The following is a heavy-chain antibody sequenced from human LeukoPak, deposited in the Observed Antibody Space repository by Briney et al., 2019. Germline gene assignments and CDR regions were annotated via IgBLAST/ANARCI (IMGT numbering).Heavy chain of an antibody. CDR3: ARDGNNIFES. D-gene: IGHD5-24*01. CDR1: GFTLSSHP. V-gene: IGHV3-48*04. Sequence: GGSQRLSCAASGFTLSSHPMNWVRQAPGKGLEWISYISRSSNTIVYADSVKGRFTISRDNAKNSLYLQMNSLRVEDTAVYYCARDGNNIFESWGQGTPVTVSS. CDR2: ISRSSNTI. J-gene: IGHJ4*02.